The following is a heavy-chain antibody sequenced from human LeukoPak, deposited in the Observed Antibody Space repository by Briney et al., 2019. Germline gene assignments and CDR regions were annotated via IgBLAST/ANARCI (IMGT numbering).Heavy chain of an antibody. Sequence: GESLRISCKGSGYSFTSYWISWVRQMPGKGLEWMGRIDPSDSYTNYGPSFQGHVTISADKSISTAYLQWSSLKASDTAMYYCARLRYDILTGYQKDYWGQGTLVTVSS. D-gene: IGHD3-9*01. CDR3: ARLRYDILTGYQKDY. CDR1: GYSFTSYW. J-gene: IGHJ4*02. CDR2: IDPSDSYT. V-gene: IGHV5-10-1*01.